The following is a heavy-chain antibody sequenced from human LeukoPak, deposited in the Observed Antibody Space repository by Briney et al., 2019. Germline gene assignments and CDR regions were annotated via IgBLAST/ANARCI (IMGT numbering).Heavy chain of an antibody. J-gene: IGHJ4*02. V-gene: IGHV3-66*02. CDR3: ARDSPLTGDNY. Sequence: GGSLRLSCAASGFTFSSNYMSWDRQAPGKGLEWVSVIYSGGSTYYSDSVKGRFTISRDNSKNTLYLQMNSLRAEDTAVYYCARDSPLTGDNYWGQGTLVTVSS. CDR1: GFTFSSNY. D-gene: IGHD7-27*01. CDR2: IYSGGST.